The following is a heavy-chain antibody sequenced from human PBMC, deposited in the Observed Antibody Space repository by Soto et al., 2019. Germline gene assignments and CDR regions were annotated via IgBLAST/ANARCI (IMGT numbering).Heavy chain of an antibody. Sequence: PGGSLRLSCAASGFTFSSYGMHWVRQAPGKGLEWVAVISYDGSNKYYADSVKGRFTISRDNSKNTLYLQMNSLRAEDTAVYYCAKDREGLLWFGESPYYFDYWGQG. V-gene: IGHV3-30*18. D-gene: IGHD3-10*01. CDR3: AKDREGLLWFGESPYYFDY. CDR1: GFTFSSYG. CDR2: ISYDGSNK. J-gene: IGHJ4*02.